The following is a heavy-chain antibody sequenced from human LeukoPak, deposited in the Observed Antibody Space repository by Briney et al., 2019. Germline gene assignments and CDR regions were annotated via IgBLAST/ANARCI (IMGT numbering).Heavy chain of an antibody. V-gene: IGHV3-20*01. J-gene: IGHJ6*03. CDR2: INWNGGST. CDR3: ARRSGYYDSSGYYGYYMDV. CDR1: GFTFDDYG. Sequence: GGSLRLSCAASGFTFDDYGMSWVRQAPGKGLEWVSGINWNGGSTGYADSVKGRFTISRDNAKISLYLQMNSLRAEDTALYHCARRSGYYDSSGYYGYYMDVWGKGTTVTVSS. D-gene: IGHD3-22*01.